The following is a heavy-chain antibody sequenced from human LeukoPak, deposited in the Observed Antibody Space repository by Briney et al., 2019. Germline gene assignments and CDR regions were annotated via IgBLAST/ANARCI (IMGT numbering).Heavy chain of an antibody. CDR1: GSSISSSSYY. V-gene: IGHV4-39*07. Sequence: TSETLSLTCTVSGSSISSSSYYWGWIRQPPGKGLEWIGSIYYSGSTYYNPSLKSRVTISVDTSKNQFSLKLSSVTAADTAVYYCASSDYDFWSGYDYWGQGTLVTVSS. CDR2: IYYSGST. D-gene: IGHD3-3*01. J-gene: IGHJ4*02. CDR3: ASSDYDFWSGYDY.